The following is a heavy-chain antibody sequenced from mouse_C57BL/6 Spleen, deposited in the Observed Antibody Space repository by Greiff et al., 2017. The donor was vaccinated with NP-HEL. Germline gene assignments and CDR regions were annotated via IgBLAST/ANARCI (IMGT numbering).Heavy chain of an antibody. CDR2: IHPNSGST. CDR3: AWLRRDYAMDY. Sequence: VQLQQSGAELVKPGASVKLSCKASGYTFTSYWMHWVKQRPGQGLEWIGMIHPNSGSTNYNEKFKSKATLTVDKSSSTAYMQRSSLTSEDSAVYYWAWLRRDYAMDYWGQGTSVTVSS. V-gene: IGHV1-64*01. D-gene: IGHD2-2*01. J-gene: IGHJ4*01. CDR1: GYTFTSYW.